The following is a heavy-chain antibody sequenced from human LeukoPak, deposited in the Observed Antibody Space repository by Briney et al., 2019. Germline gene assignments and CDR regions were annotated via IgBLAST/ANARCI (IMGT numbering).Heavy chain of an antibody. V-gene: IGHV3-11*01. CDR3: ARDPSGYYYPGDAFDI. Sequence: PGGSLRLSCAASGFTISDHYMSWIRQAPGKGLEWVSYISSGGITINYADSVKGRFTISRDNAKNSLYLQMNSLRAEDTAVYYCARDPSGYYYPGDAFDIWGQGTMVTVSS. D-gene: IGHD3-22*01. CDR1: GFTISDHY. CDR2: ISSGGITI. J-gene: IGHJ3*02.